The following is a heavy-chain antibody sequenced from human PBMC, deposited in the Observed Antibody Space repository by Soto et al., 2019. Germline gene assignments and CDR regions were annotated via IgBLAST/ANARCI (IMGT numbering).Heavy chain of an antibody. CDR3: SKDRRGGRAVLDS. V-gene: IGHV3-30*18. J-gene: IGHJ4*02. CDR1: GFSFSNYG. CDR2: ISYDGSSK. Sequence: AGGSLRLSCAASGFSFSNYGMHWVRQAPGKGLEWVAVISYDGSSKYHADSVKGRFTISRDNSKNTLHLQMNSLRAEDTAVYYCSKDRRGGRAVLDSWGQGTPVTVS. D-gene: IGHD2-8*01.